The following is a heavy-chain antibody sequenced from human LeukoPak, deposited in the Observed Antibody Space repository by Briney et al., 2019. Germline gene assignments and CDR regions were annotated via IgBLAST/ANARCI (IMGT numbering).Heavy chain of an antibody. CDR3: ARSPYYGSGSYYYAGFDY. CDR1: GGSISTYY. V-gene: IGHV4-59*01. CDR2: IYYSGST. D-gene: IGHD3-10*01. Sequence: PSETLSLTCTVSGGSISTYYWSWIRQPPGKGLEWIGYIYYSGSTNYNPSLKSRVTISVDTSKNQFSLKRSSWTAPDTAVYYVARSPYYGSGSYYYAGFDYWGQGTLVTVSS. J-gene: IGHJ4*02.